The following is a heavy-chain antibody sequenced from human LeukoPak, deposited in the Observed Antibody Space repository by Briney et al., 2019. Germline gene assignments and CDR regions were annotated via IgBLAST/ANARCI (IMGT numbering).Heavy chain of an antibody. J-gene: IGHJ4*02. V-gene: IGHV4-31*03. CDR2: IYYSGST. CDR1: GGSISSGGYY. D-gene: IGHD1-14*01. Sequence: PSETLSLTCTVSGGSISSGGYYWSWIRQHPGKGLEWIGYIYYSGSTYYNPSLKSRVTISVDTSKNQFSLKLSSVTAADTAVYYCARDNAVTERGQFDYWGQGTLVTVSS. CDR3: ARDNAVTERGQFDY.